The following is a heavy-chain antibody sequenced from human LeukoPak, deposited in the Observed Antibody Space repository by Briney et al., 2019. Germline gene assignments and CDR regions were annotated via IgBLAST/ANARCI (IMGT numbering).Heavy chain of an antibody. J-gene: IGHJ6*02. CDR2: IYYSGST. CDR3: ARVAGYSSFYYQGMDV. V-gene: IGHV4-59*01. D-gene: IGHD6-13*01. CDR1: GVSISSYY. Sequence: PSETLSLTCTVSGVSISSYYWSWIRQPPGKGLEWIGYIYYSGSTNYNPSLKSRVTISVDTSKNQLSLKLSSVTAADTAVYYCARVAGYSSFYYQGMDVWGQGTTVTVSS.